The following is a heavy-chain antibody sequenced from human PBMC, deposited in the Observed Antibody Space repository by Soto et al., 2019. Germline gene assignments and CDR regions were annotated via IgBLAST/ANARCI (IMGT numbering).Heavy chain of an antibody. J-gene: IGHJ5*02. V-gene: IGHV3-33*01. Sequence: QVQLVESGGGVVQPGRSLRRSCAASGFTFSGYGMHWVRQAPGKGLEWVAVIWYDGSNKYYADSVKRQFTISRDNSHTTLDLQMNSLRAEDTAVYYCATEGYPWGQGTLVTVSS. CDR1: GFTFSGYG. CDR3: ATEGYP. CDR2: IWYDGSNK.